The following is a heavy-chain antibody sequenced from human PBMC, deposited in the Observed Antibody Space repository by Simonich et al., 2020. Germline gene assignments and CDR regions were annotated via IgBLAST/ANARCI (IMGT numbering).Heavy chain of an antibody. CDR2: IYYSGGT. J-gene: IGHJ3*02. CDR3: ARHAGFAFDI. CDR1: GGSISSSSYY. V-gene: IGHV4-39*01. Sequence: QLQLQESGPGLVKPSETLSLTCTVSGGSISSSSYYWGWIRQHPGKGLEWIGSIYYSGGTYYNPSRKSRVTISVDTSKNQFSLKLSSVTAADTAVYYCARHAGFAFDIWGQGTMVTVSS. D-gene: IGHD6-13*01.